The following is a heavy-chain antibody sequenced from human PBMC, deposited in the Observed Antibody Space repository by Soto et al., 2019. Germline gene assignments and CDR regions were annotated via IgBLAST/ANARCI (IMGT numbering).Heavy chain of an antibody. CDR2: IIPIFGTP. D-gene: IGHD5-12*01. V-gene: IGHV1-69*01. CDR1: GVTFSRQD. Sequence: QVQLVQSGAEVKKPGSSVKVSCKASGVTFSRQDMRWVRQAPGQGLEWMGGIIPIFGTPQYAEKFQDRVTITADESTSTAYMELSSLTSEDTAVYYCATNEGRGGYSFDYWGQGTLVTVSS. CDR3: ATNEGRGGYSFDY. J-gene: IGHJ4*02.